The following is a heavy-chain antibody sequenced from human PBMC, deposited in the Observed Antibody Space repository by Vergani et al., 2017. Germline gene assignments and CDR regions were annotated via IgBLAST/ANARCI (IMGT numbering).Heavy chain of an antibody. CDR2: ISYDGSNK. J-gene: IGHJ4*02. CDR1: GFTFSSYG. D-gene: IGHD6-13*01. V-gene: IGHV3-30*18. CDR3: AKERDSSSWYSSLDY. Sequence: QVQLVESGGGVVQPGGSLRLSCAASGFTFSSYGMHWVRQAPGKGLEWVAVISYDGSNKYYADSVKGRFTISRDNSKNTLYLQMNSLRAEDTAVYYCAKERDSSSWYSSLDYWGQGTLVTVSS.